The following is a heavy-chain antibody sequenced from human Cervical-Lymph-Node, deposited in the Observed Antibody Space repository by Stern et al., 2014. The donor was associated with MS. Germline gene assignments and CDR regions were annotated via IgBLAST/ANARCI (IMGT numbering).Heavy chain of an antibody. J-gene: IGHJ4*02. V-gene: IGHV4-59*01. D-gene: IGHD2-2*01. Sequence: VQLQESGPGLVKPSETLSLTCTVSGGSISSYYWSWIRQPPGKGLEWIGYIYYSGSTNYNPSLKSRVTISVDTSKNQFSLKLSSVTAADTAVYARGSLGPYPFDYWGQGTLVTVSS. CDR1: GGSISSYY. CDR3: GSLGPYPFDY. CDR2: IYYSGST.